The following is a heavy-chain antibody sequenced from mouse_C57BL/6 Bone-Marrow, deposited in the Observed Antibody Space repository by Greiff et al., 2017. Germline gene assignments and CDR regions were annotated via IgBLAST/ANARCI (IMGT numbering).Heavy chain of an antibody. CDR1: GFNIKDDY. Sequence: EVQLQQSGAELVRPGASVKLSCTASGFNIKDDYMHWVKQRPEQGLEWIGWIEPENGDTEYASKFQGKATITADTSSNTAYLQLSSLTSEDTAVYYCTTTTTVVATEGFAYWGQGSLVTVSA. J-gene: IGHJ3*01. CDR2: IEPENGDT. D-gene: IGHD1-1*01. CDR3: TTTTTVVATEGFAY. V-gene: IGHV14-4*01.